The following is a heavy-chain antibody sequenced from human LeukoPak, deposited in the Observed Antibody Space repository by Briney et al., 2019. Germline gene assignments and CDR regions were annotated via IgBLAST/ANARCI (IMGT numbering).Heavy chain of an antibody. Sequence: QTLTLTCTFSGFSLSTSTMRVSWIRQPPGKALEWLARIDWDDDKFYNTSLETRLTISKDTSKTQVVLTMTNMDPVDTATYYCARMTSSGGSRCEFDYWGQGILVTVSS. J-gene: IGHJ4*02. D-gene: IGHD2-15*01. CDR3: ARMTSSGGSRCEFDY. V-gene: IGHV2-70*04. CDR2: IDWDDDK. CDR1: GFSLSTSTMR.